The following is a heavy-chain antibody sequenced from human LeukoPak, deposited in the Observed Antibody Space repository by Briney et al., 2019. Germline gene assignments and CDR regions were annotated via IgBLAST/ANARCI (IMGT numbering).Heavy chain of an antibody. CDR2: INHSGST. V-gene: IGHV4-34*01. CDR1: GESFSGYY. Sequence: SETLSLTCAVYGESFSGYYWSWIRQPPGKGLEWIGEINHSGSTNYNPSLKSRVTISVDTSKNQFSLKLSSVTAADTAVYYCAREKRITMVRGVINWFDPWGQGTLVTVSS. D-gene: IGHD3-10*01. J-gene: IGHJ5*02. CDR3: AREKRITMVRGVINWFDP.